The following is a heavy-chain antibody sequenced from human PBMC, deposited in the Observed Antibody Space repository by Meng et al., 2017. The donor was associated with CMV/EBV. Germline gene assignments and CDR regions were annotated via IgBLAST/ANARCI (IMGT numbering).Heavy chain of an antibody. V-gene: IGHV4-4*07. CDR1: VGSISSYY. CDR2: IYTSGST. J-gene: IGHJ4*02. Sequence: LRASGPGLVKPPGPLSPTCTSSVGSISSYYWSWIRQPAGKGLEWIGRIYTSGSTTYNPSLKSRVTMSVDTSKNQFSLKLSSVTAADTAVYYCARGGLYYYDSSGHFDYWGQGTLVTVSS. CDR3: ARGGLYYYDSSGHFDY. D-gene: IGHD3-22*01.